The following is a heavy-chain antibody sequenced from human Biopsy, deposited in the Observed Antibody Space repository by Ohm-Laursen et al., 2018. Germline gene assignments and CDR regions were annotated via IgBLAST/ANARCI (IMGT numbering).Heavy chain of an antibody. CDR3: ARHPTGFWFDP. CDR2: IYNTETT. CDR1: GGSISSSTTYY. V-gene: IGHV4-39*01. J-gene: IGHJ5*02. Sequence: SETLSLTCIVSGGSISSSTTYYWAWPRQPPGKGLEWIGSIYNTETTFYNPSLKSRVTISVDTSTNQFSLTVSSVTAADTALYFCARHPTGFWFDPWGHGTLVTVSS.